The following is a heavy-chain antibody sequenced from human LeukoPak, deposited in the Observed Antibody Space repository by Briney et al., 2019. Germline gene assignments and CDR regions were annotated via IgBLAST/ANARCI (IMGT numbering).Heavy chain of an antibody. D-gene: IGHD4-17*01. CDR2: IIPIFGTA. V-gene: IGHV1-69*13. J-gene: IGHJ3*02. CDR3: ARWDYGDVLGAFDI. CDR1: GGTFSSYA. Sequence: SVKVSCKASGGTFSSYAISWVRQAPGQGLEWMGGIIPIFGTANYAQKFQGRVTFTADESTSTAYMELSSLRSEDTAVYYCARWDYGDVLGAFDIWGQGTMVTVSS.